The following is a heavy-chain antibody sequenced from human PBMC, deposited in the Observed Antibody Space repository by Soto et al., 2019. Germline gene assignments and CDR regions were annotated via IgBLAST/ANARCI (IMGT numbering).Heavy chain of an antibody. V-gene: IGHV3-23*01. CDR3: ARDRRDGYNPDFDY. Sequence: GGSLRLSCAASGFTFSSYAMSWVRQAPGKGLEWVSAISGSGGSTYYADSVKGRFTISRDNSKNSLYLQMNSLRAEDTAVYYCARDRRDGYNPDFDYWGQGTLVTVSS. CDR2: ISGSGGST. J-gene: IGHJ4*02. D-gene: IGHD5-12*01. CDR1: GFTFSSYA.